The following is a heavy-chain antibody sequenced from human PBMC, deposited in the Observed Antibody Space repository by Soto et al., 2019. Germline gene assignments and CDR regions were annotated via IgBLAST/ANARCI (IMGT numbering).Heavy chain of an antibody. CDR1: GFTFSSYG. CDR2: ISNDGSDK. J-gene: IGHJ4*02. CDR3: AKDSPSYTTSPFYFDS. V-gene: IGHV3-30*18. Sequence: LRLSCAASGFTFSSYGMHWVRQAPGKGLEWVAVISNDGSDKYYADSVKGRFTLSRDNSKNTLYLQMNSLRADDTAVFYCAKDSPSYTTSPFYFDSWGQGTLVTVS. D-gene: IGHD2-2*02.